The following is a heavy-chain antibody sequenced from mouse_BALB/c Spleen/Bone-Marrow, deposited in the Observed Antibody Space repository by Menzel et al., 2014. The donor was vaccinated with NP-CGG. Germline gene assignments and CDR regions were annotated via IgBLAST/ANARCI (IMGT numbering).Heavy chain of an antibody. Sequence: EVQVVESGSGLVQPGGSLKLSCAASGFDFSRYWMTWVRQAPGKGLEWIGEINPASSTINYTPSLKDKFIISRDNAKNTLYLQMSEVRSEDTALYYCAKNYYYGYVAYWGQGTLVTVSA. V-gene: IGHV4-1*02. D-gene: IGHD1-2*01. J-gene: IGHJ3*01. CDR3: AKNYYYGYVAY. CDR2: INPASSTI. CDR1: GFDFSRYW.